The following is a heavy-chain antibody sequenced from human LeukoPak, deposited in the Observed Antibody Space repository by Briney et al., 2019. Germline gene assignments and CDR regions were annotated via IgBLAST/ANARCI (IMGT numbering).Heavy chain of an antibody. Sequence: SETLSLTCAVYGGSFSGYYWSWIRQPPGKWLEWIGEINHSGSTNYNPSLKSRVTISVDTSKNQFSLKLSSVTAADTAVYYCASGRSGGSRSFDYWGQGTLATVSS. CDR3: ASGRSGGSRSFDY. CDR1: GGSFSGYY. J-gene: IGHJ4*02. CDR2: INHSGST. V-gene: IGHV4-34*01. D-gene: IGHD2-15*01.